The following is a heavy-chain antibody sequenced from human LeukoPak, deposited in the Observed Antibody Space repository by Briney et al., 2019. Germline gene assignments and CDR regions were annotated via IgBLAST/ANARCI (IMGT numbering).Heavy chain of an antibody. CDR2: IYSGGSK. V-gene: IGHV3-66*01. CDR3: ARDVPGLLWFGELLDGMDV. CDR1: GFTVSSNY. Sequence: GGSLRLSCAASGFTVSSNYMSWVRQAPGKGLEWVSVIYSGGSKYYADSVKGRFTNSRDNSKNTLFLQMNSLRAEDAAVYYCARDVPGLLWFGELLDGMDVWGQGTTVTVSS. D-gene: IGHD3-10*01. J-gene: IGHJ6*02.